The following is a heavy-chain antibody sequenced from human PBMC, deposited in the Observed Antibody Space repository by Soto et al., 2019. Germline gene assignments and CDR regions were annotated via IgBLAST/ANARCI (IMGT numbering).Heavy chain of an antibody. D-gene: IGHD2-8*01. CDR3: ARDAVRYCTDGGCYQGYYYFAMDV. CDR2: ISASNGNT. V-gene: IGHV1-18*01. J-gene: IGHJ6*02. CDR1: GYTFSTYG. Sequence: QVQLVQSGAELKKSGASVTVSCKPSGYTFSTYGISWVRQAPGQGLEWMGWISASNGNTNYAQKFQGRVTMTTDTSPRTAYMVLRSLRSDDTAVYYCARDAVRYCTDGGCYQGYYYFAMDVWCQGTTVTVS.